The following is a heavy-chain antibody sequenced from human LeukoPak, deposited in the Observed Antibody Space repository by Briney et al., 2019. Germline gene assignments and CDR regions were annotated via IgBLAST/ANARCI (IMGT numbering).Heavy chain of an antibody. V-gene: IGHV1-2*02. D-gene: IGHD3-16*01. J-gene: IGHJ5*02. Sequence: PGASVKVSCKASGYTLSDYYMHWVRQAPGQGLEWMGWINPNSGGTNYAQKFQGRVTMTRDTSISTVYMELSRVRPDDTAVYYCARGGEGWFDPWGQGTLVTVSS. CDR1: GYTLSDYY. CDR2: INPNSGGT. CDR3: ARGGEGWFDP.